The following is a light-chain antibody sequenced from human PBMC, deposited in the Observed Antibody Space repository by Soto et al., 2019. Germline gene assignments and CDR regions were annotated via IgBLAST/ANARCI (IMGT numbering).Light chain of an antibody. CDR2: DVA. J-gene: IGLJ1*01. Sequence: QSALTQPASVSASPGQSITISCTGTSSDVGGSNFVPWYQQHPGKPPKLIIYDVATRPSGVSNRFSGSKSGSTASLIISRLQTEDEADYYCVSFTSSTTYVFGSGTKVTVL. V-gene: IGLV2-14*03. CDR1: SSDVGGSNF. CDR3: VSFTSSTTYV.